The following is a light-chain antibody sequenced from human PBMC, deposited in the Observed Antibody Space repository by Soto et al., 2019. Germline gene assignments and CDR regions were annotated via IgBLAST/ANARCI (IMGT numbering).Light chain of an antibody. V-gene: IGKV3-20*01. J-gene: IGKJ2*01. CDR3: QQYDSSPYT. CDR1: QSVSSTY. Sequence: EIVLTQSPCTLSLSPGERATLSCRASQSVSSTYLSWYQQKPGQAPRLLIYAASSRATGIPDTFSGSGSGTDFTLTISRLEPEDFVVYYCQQYDSSPYTFGQGTKLEIK. CDR2: AAS.